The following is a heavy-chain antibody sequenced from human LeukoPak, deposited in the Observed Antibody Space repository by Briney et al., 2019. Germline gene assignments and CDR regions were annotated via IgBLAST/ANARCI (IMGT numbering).Heavy chain of an antibody. J-gene: IGHJ4*02. CDR3: AKDDGLTGIDY. V-gene: IGHV3-53*01. D-gene: IGHD7-27*01. CDR2: IYSSIGT. CDR1: GFTVSSNY. Sequence: GGSLRLSCAASGFTVSSNYMSCVRQAPGKGLEWVSVIYSSIGTDYADSVKGRFTISRDNSKNTVYLQMNSLRAEDTAVYYCAKDDGLTGIDYWGQGSLVTVSS.